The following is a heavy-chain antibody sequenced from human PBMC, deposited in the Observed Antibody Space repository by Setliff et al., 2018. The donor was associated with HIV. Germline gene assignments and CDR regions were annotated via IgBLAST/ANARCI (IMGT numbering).Heavy chain of an antibody. CDR1: GYSISSGYY. D-gene: IGHD3-22*01. Sequence: ASETLSLTCAVSGYSISSGYYWGWIRQPPGKGLEWIGHIYHSGSTSYNPSLKSRATISVDTSRNQFSLKLSSVTAADTAVYYCATVSGYYWQYFDYWGPGTLVTVSS. V-gene: IGHV4-38-2*01. J-gene: IGHJ4*02. CDR3: ATVSGYYWQYFDY. CDR2: IYHSGST.